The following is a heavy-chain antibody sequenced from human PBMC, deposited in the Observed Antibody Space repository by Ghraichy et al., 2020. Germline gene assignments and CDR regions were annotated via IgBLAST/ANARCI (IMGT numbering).Heavy chain of an antibody. J-gene: IGHJ3*02. CDR2: IDPSDSYT. Sequence: GESLNISCKGSGYSFTSYWISWVRQMPGKGLEWMGRIDPSDSYTNYSPSFQGHVTISADKSISTAYLQSSSLKASDTAMYYCARHPIDFRDAFDIWGQGTMVTVSS. CDR3: ARHPIDFRDAFDI. CDR1: GYSFTSYW. V-gene: IGHV5-10-1*01. D-gene: IGHD3-3*01.